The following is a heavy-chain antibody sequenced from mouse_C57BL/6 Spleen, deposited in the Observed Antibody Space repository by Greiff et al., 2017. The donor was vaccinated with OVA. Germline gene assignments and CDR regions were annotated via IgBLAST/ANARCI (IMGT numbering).Heavy chain of an antibody. CDR1: GYTFTSYW. D-gene: IGHD2-5*01. CDR2: IHPNSGST. CDR3: AKERSNHYYAMDY. V-gene: IGHV1-64*01. J-gene: IGHJ4*01. Sequence: QVQLQQPGAELVKPGASVKLSCKASGYTFTSYWMHWVKQRPGQGLEWIGMIHPNSGSTNYNEKFKSKATLTVDKSSSTAYMQLSSLTSEDSAVYYCAKERSNHYYAMDYWGQGTSVTVSS.